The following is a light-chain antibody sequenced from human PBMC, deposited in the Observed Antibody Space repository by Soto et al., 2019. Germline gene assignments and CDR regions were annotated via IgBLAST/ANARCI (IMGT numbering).Light chain of an antibody. CDR3: QHYNSYSEA. CDR1: QTISSW. CDR2: KAS. J-gene: IGKJ1*01. V-gene: IGKV1-5*03. Sequence: DIQMTQSPSTLSGSVGDRVTMSCRASQTISSWLAWYQQKPGKAPKLLIYKASTLKSGVPSRFSGSGSGTEFTLTIGSLQPDDFATYYRQHYNSYSEAFGQGTKVDIK.